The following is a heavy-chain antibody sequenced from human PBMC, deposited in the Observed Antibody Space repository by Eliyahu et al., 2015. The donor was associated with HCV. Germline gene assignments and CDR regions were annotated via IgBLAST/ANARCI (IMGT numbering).Heavy chain of an antibody. CDR2: IHYSGST. CDR3: ASGGGGIAVTGTGGWFDP. D-gene: IGHD6-19*01. J-gene: IGHJ5*02. CDR1: GGSITTSY. Sequence: QVQLQESGPGLVKPSETLSLTCXVSGGSITTSYWSWXRQPPGKGLEWIGYIHYSGSTHYNPSLKSRVTISVDTSKNQFSLNLTSVTAADTAMYYCASGGGGIAVTGTGGWFDPWGQGTLVTVSS. V-gene: IGHV4-59*01.